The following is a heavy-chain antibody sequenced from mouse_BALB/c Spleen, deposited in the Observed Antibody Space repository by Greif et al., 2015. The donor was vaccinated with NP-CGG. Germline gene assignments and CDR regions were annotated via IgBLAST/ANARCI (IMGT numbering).Heavy chain of an antibody. Sequence: QVQLQQSGAELMKPGASVKISCKATGYTFSSYWIEWVKQRPGHGLEWIGEILPGSGSTNYNEKFKGKATFTADTSSNTAYMQLSSLTSEDSAVYYCARRSSGYNFDYWGQGTTLTVSS. CDR2: ILPGSGST. V-gene: IGHV1-9*01. D-gene: IGHD3-1*01. J-gene: IGHJ2*01. CDR1: GYTFSSYW. CDR3: ARRSSGYNFDY.